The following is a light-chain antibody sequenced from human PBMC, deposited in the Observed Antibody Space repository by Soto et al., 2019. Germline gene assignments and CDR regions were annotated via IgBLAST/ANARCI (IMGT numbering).Light chain of an antibody. CDR2: GAS. CDR3: QQRTLWPRT. J-gene: IGKJ1*01. Sequence: EIVLTQSPATLSLSPGERATLFCRASQSLSGTLAWFQHKPGQLPRLLIYGASNRATGIPARFSASGSGTDFTLTISSLEPEDYAVYYCQQRTLWPRTFGQGTKLEIK. CDR1: QSLSGT. V-gene: IGKV3-11*01.